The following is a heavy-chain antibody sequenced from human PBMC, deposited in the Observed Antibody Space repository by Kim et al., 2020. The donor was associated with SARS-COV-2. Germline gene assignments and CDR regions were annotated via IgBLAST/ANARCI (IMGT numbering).Heavy chain of an antibody. CDR3: ARLAAIGGSTRDY. V-gene: IGHV4-39*01. J-gene: IGHJ4*02. CDR1: GGSISSSGFY. D-gene: IGHD2-2*01. CDR2: IFYSGST. Sequence: SETLSLTCTVSGGSISSSGFYWSWIRQHPGKGLEWIGCIFYSGSTYYNSSLKSRVTISVDTSKNQFSLKLNSVTTADKAVYYCARLAAIGGSTRDYWGQGTLVTVSS.